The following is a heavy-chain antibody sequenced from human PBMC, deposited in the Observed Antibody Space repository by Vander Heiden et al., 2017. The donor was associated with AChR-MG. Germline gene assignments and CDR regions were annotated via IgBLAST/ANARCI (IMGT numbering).Heavy chain of an antibody. J-gene: IGHJ4*02. V-gene: IGHV3-30*01. CDR2: LSPDGSSH. D-gene: IGHD5-12*01. Sequence: QVRLVESGGTVVRPGRSLRLSCAASGFNFNIRGLHWVRQAPGKGLQWVAFLSPDGSSHFYSTSVKGRFTISRDPSSDTLFLQMTNVRPDDSGFYFCATDVAHQLTGRLDSWGQGTLVSVSS. CDR3: ATDVAHQLTGRLDS. CDR1: GFNFNIRG.